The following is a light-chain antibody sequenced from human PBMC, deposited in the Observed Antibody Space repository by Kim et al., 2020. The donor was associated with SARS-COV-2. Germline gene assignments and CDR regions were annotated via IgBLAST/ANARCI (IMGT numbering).Light chain of an antibody. J-gene: IGKJ4*01. Sequence: DIQMTQSPSSLSASVGDRVTLTCRASQSIRSHVNWYQQKPGRAPKLLIYAASTLQSGVPSRFSGSGSGTDFTLTISRLQPDDFATYYCQQNYNTPLTFGGGTKVDIK. CDR1: QSIRSH. CDR3: QQNYNTPLT. CDR2: AAS. V-gene: IGKV1-39*01.